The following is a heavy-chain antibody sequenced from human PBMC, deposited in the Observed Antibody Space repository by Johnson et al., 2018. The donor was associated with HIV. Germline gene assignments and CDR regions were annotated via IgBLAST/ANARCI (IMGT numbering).Heavy chain of an antibody. CDR3: ARTSLEMATISAFDI. CDR2: ISSSGSTI. CDR1: GLTFSDYY. J-gene: IGHJ3*02. Sequence: QVQLVESGGGLVKPGGSLRLSCAASGLTFSDYYMSWIRQAPGKGLEWVSYISSSGSTIYYADSVKGRFTISRDNSKNTLYLQMNSLRAEGTAVYYCARTSLEMATISAFDIWGQGTMVTVSS. V-gene: IGHV3-11*04. D-gene: IGHD5-24*01.